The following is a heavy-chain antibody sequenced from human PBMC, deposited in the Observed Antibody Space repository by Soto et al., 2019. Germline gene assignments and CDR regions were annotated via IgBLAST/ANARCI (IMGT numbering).Heavy chain of an antibody. J-gene: IGHJ4*02. CDR1: GYAFTSHT. V-gene: IGHV1-3*04. CDR3: AREPEDGVPGDY. Sequence: QVQLVQSGTEVKKPGASVKVSCKASGYAFTSHTIHWARQAPGQGLEWMGWIVISNGSPRYAPQFQGRVTFGRDTSATTAYMELSSLTSEDTAVYYCAREPEDGVPGDYWGQGTPVVVSS. D-gene: IGHD3-3*01. CDR2: IVISNGSP.